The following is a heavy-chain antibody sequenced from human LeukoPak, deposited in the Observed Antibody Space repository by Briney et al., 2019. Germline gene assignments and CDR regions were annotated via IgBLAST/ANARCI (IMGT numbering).Heavy chain of an antibody. V-gene: IGHV3-20*04. CDR3: ARAAGWDGSGNLRGGDAFDI. Sequence: GGSLRLSCAASGFTFDDYGMSWVRQAPGKGLEWVSGINWNGGSTGYADSVKGRFTISRDNAKNSLYLQMNSLRAEDTALYYCARAAGWDGSGNLRGGDAFDIWGQGTMVTVSS. CDR2: INWNGGST. CDR1: GFTFDDYG. J-gene: IGHJ3*02. D-gene: IGHD3-10*01.